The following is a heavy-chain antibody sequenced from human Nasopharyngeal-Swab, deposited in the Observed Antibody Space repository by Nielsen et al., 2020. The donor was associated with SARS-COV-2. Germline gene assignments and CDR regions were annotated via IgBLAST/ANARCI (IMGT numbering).Heavy chain of an antibody. CDR3: AAAKAARQGYYYYGMDV. V-gene: IGHV1-58*01. Sequence: SVKVSCKASGFTFTSSAVQWVRQARGQRLEWIGWIVVGSGNTNYAQEFQERVTITRDMSTSTAYMELSSLRSEDTAVYYCAAAKAARQGYYYYGMDVWGQGTTVTVSS. D-gene: IGHD6-6*01. CDR2: IVVGSGNT. J-gene: IGHJ6*01. CDR1: GFTFTSSA.